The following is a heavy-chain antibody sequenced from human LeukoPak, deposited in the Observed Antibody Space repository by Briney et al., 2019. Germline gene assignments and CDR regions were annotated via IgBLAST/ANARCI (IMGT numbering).Heavy chain of an antibody. J-gene: IGHJ4*02. Sequence: SCKASGYTFTGHYMHWVRQAPGKGLEWVALIPYDGSNKYYADSVKGRFTVSRDNSKNTLYLQMNSLRAEDTAVYYCVRGAYSSSWLNFDYWGQGTLVTVSS. V-gene: IGHV3-30*04. CDR3: VRGAYSSSWLNFDY. D-gene: IGHD6-13*01. CDR2: IPYDGSNK. CDR1: GYTFTGHY.